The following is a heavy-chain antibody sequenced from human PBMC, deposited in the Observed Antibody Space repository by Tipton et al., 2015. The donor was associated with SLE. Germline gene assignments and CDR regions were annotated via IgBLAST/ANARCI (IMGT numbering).Heavy chain of an antibody. Sequence: TLSLTCTVSGGSISSYYWSWIRQPPGKGLEWIGFLYTSGSTNYNPSLKSRVTISVDTSKNQFSLKLSSVTAADTAVYYCARHGGYDFLTGYYRGPFDYWGQGTLVTVSS. CDR2: LYTSGST. V-gene: IGHV4-4*09. J-gene: IGHJ4*02. D-gene: IGHD3-9*01. CDR3: ARHGGYDFLTGYYRGPFDY. CDR1: GGSISSYY.